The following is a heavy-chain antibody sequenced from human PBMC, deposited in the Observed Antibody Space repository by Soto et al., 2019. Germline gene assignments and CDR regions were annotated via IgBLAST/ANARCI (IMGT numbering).Heavy chain of an antibody. CDR2: INSDGSST. CDR3: AKSRGGSSSPDNWFDP. D-gene: IGHD6-6*01. CDR1: GFTFSTSW. J-gene: IGHJ5*02. Sequence: EVQLVESGGGLVKLGGPLRLSWQPPGFTFSTSWMHWVRQVQGKGLVWFSRINSDGSSTSYADSVKGRFTISRDNAKNTLYLQMNSLRAEDTAVYYCAKSRGGSSSPDNWFDPWGQGTLVTVSS. V-gene: IGHV3-74*01.